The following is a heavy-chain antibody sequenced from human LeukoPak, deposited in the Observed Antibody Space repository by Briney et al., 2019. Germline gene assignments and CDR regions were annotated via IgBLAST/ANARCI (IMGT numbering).Heavy chain of an antibody. V-gene: IGHV4-34*01. CDR2: INHSGST. CDR1: GGSFSGYY. Sequence: SETLSLTCAVYGGSFSGYYWSWIRQPPGKGLEWIGEINHSGSTNYNPSLKSRVTISVDTSKNQFSLKLSSVTAADTAVYYCARVIGSSDLIDYWGLGTLVTVSS. J-gene: IGHJ4*02. CDR3: ARVIGSSDLIDY. D-gene: IGHD6-6*01.